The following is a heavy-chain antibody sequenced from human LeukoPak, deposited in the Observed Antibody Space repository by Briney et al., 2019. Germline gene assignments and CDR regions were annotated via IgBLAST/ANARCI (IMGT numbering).Heavy chain of an antibody. CDR3: ARRYCSGGTCYGDY. CDR1: GGSISSYY. V-gene: IGHV4-59*08. J-gene: IGHJ4*02. Sequence: SETLSLTCTVSGGSISSYYWSWIRQPPGKGLEWIGYIYHSGSTNYNPSLKSRVTISVDTSKNQFSLKLSSVTAADTAVYYCARRYCSGGTCYGDYWGQGTLVTVSS. CDR2: IYHSGST. D-gene: IGHD2-15*01.